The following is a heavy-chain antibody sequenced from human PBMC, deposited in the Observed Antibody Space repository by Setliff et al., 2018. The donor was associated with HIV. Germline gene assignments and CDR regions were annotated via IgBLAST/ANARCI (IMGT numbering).Heavy chain of an antibody. J-gene: IGHJ4*02. V-gene: IGHV1-69*10. CDR1: GGTFSSYA. D-gene: IGHD3-22*01. CDR3: ARDMNRRSYSDTSPHDY. Sequence: ASVKVSCKASGGTFSSYAISWVRQAPGQGLEWMGGFDPEDGKTIYAQKFQGRVTMTRDTSTNTVYMELSGLRFEDTAVYYCARDMNRRSYSDTSPHDYWGQGTLVTVSS. CDR2: FDPEDGKT.